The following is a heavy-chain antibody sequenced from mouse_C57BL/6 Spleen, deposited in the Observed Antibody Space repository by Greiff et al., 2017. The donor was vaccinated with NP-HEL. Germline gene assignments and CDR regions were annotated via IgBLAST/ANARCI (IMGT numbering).Heavy chain of an antibody. V-gene: IGHV1-52*01. CDR1: GYTFTSYW. Sequence: QVQLQQPGAELVRPGSSVKLSCKASGYTFTSYWMHWVKQRPIQGLEWIGNIDPSDSETHYNQKFKDKATLTVDKSSSTAYMQLSSLTSEDSAVYYCARAGVTTGRLYWYFDVWGTGTTVTVSS. CDR3: ARAGVTTGRLYWYFDV. D-gene: IGHD2-2*01. J-gene: IGHJ1*03. CDR2: IDPSDSET.